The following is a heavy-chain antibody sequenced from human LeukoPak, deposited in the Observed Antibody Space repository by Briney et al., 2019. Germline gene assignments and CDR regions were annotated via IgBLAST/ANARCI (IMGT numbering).Heavy chain of an antibody. D-gene: IGHD2/OR15-2a*01. Sequence: ASVKVSCKASGGTFSSYAISWVRQAPGQGLEWMGGIIPIFGTANYAQKFQGRVTITADESTSTAYMELSSLRSEDTAVYYCAREESFLSAFDFWGQGTLVIVSS. V-gene: IGHV1-69*13. J-gene: IGHJ3*01. CDR1: GGTFSSYA. CDR3: AREESFLSAFDF. CDR2: IIPIFGTA.